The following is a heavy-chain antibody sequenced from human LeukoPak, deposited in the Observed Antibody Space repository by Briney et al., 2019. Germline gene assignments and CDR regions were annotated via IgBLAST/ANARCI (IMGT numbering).Heavy chain of an antibody. CDR1: GFTFSSYA. CDR3: ASPYSGYDYNFDH. J-gene: IGHJ4*02. D-gene: IGHD5-12*01. CDR2: ISSNGGST. V-gene: IGHV3-64D*06. Sequence: GGSLRLSCSASGFTFSSYAMHWVRQAPGKGLEYVSSISSNGGSTYYADSVKGRFTITRDNSKNTLFLQMSSLRTEDTAVYYCASPYSGYDYNFDHWGQGTLVTVSS.